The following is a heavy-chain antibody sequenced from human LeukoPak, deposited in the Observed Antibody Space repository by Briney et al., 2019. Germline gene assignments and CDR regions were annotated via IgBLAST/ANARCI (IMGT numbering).Heavy chain of an antibody. CDR1: GGSFSGYY. D-gene: IGHD3-3*01. V-gene: IGHV4-34*01. J-gene: IGHJ3*02. CDR2: INHSGST. CDR3: ARASGYDFWSGYSDAFDI. Sequence: PSETLSLTCAVYGGSFSGYYWSWIRQPPGKGLEWIGEINHSGSTNYNPSLKSRVTISVDTSKNQFSLKLSSVTAADTAVYYCARASGYDFWSGYSDAFDIWGQGTMVTVSS.